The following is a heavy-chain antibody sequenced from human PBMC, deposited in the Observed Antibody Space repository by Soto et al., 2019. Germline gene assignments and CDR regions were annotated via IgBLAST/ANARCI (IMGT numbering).Heavy chain of an antibody. D-gene: IGHD6-13*01. Sequence: GGSLRLSCAASGFTFSSYWMSWVRQAPGKGLEWVANIKQDGSEKYYVDSVKGRFTISRDNAKNSLYLQMNRQRAEDTAVYYCARSGPSIAAADPAEYFQHWGQGTLVTVSS. CDR2: IKQDGSEK. CDR1: GFTFSSYW. J-gene: IGHJ1*01. CDR3: ARSGPSIAAADPAEYFQH. V-gene: IGHV3-7*01.